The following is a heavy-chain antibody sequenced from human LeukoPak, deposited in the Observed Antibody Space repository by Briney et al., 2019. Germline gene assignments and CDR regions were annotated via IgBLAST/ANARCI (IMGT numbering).Heavy chain of an antibody. J-gene: IGHJ3*02. CDR3: ARDMYYYGSGSPPGAFDI. V-gene: IGHV3-74*01. Sequence: PGGSLRLSCAASGFTFSSYWMHWVRQAPGKGLVWVSRINSDGSSTSYADSVKGRFTISRDNAKNTLYLQMNSLGAEDTAVYYCARDMYYYGSGSPPGAFDIWGQGTMVTVSS. D-gene: IGHD3-10*01. CDR1: GFTFSSYW. CDR2: INSDGSST.